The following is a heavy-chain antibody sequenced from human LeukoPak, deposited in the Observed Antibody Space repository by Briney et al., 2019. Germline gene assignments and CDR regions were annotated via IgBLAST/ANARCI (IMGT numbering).Heavy chain of an antibody. Sequence: GGSLRLSCAASAFTFSSYAMNWVRQAPGKGLEWVSGISGGGGSTYYADSVKGRFTISRDNSKNTLYLQMDSLRAEDTALYYCAKGSGINHYHWIDPWGQGTLVIVSS. CDR2: ISGGGGST. D-gene: IGHD1-14*01. J-gene: IGHJ5*02. V-gene: IGHV3-23*01. CDR1: AFTFSSYA. CDR3: AKGSGINHYHWIDP.